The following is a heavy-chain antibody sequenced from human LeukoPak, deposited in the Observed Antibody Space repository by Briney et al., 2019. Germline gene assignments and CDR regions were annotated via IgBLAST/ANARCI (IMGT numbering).Heavy chain of an antibody. CDR3: ATYSAAGRTYYFDY. CDR2: ISAYNGNT. CDR1: GYTFTSYG. Sequence: ASVKVSCKASGYTFTSYGISWVRQAPGQGLEWMGWISAYNGNTNYAQNLQGRLTMTTDTSTSTAYMELRSLRSDDTAVYYCATYSAAGRTYYFDYWGQGALVTVSS. D-gene: IGHD6-13*01. V-gene: IGHV1-18*01. J-gene: IGHJ4*02.